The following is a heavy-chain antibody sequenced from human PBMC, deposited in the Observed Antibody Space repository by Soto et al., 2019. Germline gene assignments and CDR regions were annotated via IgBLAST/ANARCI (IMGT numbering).Heavy chain of an antibody. D-gene: IGHD3-16*02. Sequence: QVQLQESGPGLVKPSQTLSLTCTVSGGSISSGGYYWSWIRQHPGKGLEWIGYIYYSGRTYYNPSLKSRVTISGDTSKNQFSLELSSVTAADTGVYYWARVGRGYIWGSYRYADYWGQGTLVTVSS. CDR1: GGSISSGGYY. CDR3: ARVGRGYIWGSYRYADY. V-gene: IGHV4-31*03. CDR2: IYYSGRT. J-gene: IGHJ4*02.